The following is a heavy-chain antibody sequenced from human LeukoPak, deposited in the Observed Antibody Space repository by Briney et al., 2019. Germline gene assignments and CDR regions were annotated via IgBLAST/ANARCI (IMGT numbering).Heavy chain of an antibody. J-gene: IGHJ4*02. V-gene: IGHV3-30-3*01. D-gene: IGHD6-25*01. CDR2: ITSDGGSK. CDR3: AKATAKYYFDY. CDR1: GFTFSNFV. Sequence: GRSLRLSCAASGFTFSNFVMHWVRQPPGEGLEWVAVITSDGGSKYYADSVKGRFTISRDNSKNTLYLQMNSLRAEDTAVYYCAKATAKYYFDYWGQGTLVTVSS.